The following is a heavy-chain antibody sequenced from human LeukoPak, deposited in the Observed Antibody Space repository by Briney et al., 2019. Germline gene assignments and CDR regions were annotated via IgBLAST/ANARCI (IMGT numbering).Heavy chain of an antibody. D-gene: IGHD3-9*01. Sequence: PGGSLRLSCAASGFTYSSYAMSWVRQAPGKGLDWVSGISGSGTSTYYADSVKGRFTTSRDSSKNTVYLQMNSLRAEDTAVYYCAKGSSVSDILTGDFDYWGQGTLVTVSS. CDR3: AKGSSVSDILTGDFDY. CDR1: GFTYSSYA. CDR2: ISGSGTST. J-gene: IGHJ4*02. V-gene: IGHV3-23*01.